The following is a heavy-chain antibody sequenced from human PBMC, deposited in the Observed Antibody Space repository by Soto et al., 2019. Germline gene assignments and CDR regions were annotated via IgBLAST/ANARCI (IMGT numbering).Heavy chain of an antibody. J-gene: IGHJ6*02. Sequence: GGSLRLSCAASGFTFSSYGMHWVRQAPGKGLEWVAVIWYDGSNKYYADSVKGRFTISRDNSKNTLYLQMNSLKTEDTAVYYCTRRAYYDFWSGFVMDVWGQGTTVTVSS. CDR1: GFTFSSYG. D-gene: IGHD3-3*01. CDR3: TRRAYYDFWSGFVMDV. CDR2: IWYDGSNK. V-gene: IGHV3-33*01.